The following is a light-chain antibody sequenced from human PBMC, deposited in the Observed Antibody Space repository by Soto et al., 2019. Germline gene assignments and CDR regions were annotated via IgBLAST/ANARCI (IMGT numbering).Light chain of an antibody. V-gene: IGKV3-20*01. CDR3: QQYGRLPWT. J-gene: IGKJ1*01. CDR1: QRARNNY. Sequence: EIVLTQSAGTLSLSPGEGASLSCRASQRARNNYLPCYQQKPLQAPRLLIHGASSIANGIPDRFSGSGSGTDFSLTISRLEPEDFAVYYCQQYGRLPWTFGQGTKVDIK. CDR2: GAS.